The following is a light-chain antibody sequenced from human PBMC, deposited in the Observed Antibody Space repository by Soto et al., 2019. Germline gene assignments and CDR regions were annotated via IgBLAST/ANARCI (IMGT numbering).Light chain of an antibody. CDR3: CSYAGSYTHYV. V-gene: IGLV2-11*01. CDR1: SSDVGGYNY. J-gene: IGLJ1*01. CDR2: DVS. Sequence: QSVLTQPRSVSGSPGQSITISCTGTSSDVGGYNYVSWYRQHPGKAPKLMIYDVSKRPSGVPDRFSGSKSGNTASLTISGLQGEDEADYYCCSYAGSYTHYVFGTGTKVTVL.